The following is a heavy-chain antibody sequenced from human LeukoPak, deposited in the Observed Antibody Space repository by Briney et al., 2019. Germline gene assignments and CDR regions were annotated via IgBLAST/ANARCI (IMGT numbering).Heavy chain of an antibody. CDR1: GGSFSGYY. D-gene: IGHD1-26*01. J-gene: IGHJ4*02. V-gene: IGHV4-34*01. CDR2: INHSGST. CDR3: ARVVGATTGFDY. Sequence: SETLSLTCAVYGGSFSGYYWSWIRQPPGKGLEWIGEINHSGSTNYNPTLKSRVTISVDTSKNQFSLKLSSVTAADTAVYYCARVVGATTGFDYWGQGTLVTVSS.